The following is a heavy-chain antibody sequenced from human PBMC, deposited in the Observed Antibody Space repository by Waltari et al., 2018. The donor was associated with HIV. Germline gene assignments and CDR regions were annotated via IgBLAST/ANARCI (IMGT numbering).Heavy chain of an antibody. CDR3: AIDLWPEDY. J-gene: IGHJ4*02. D-gene: IGHD2-21*01. CDR1: GFTFISYY. CDR2: INQDGSKK. V-gene: IGHV3-7*01. Sequence: EVQLVESGGGFVQPVGPLRLSCVAFGFTFISYYMGWVRQAPGKGLVWVANINQDGSKKYYVDSVKGRFTISRDNAKTALYLQMISLRAEDAAVYYCAIDLWPEDYWCQGTLVTVSS.